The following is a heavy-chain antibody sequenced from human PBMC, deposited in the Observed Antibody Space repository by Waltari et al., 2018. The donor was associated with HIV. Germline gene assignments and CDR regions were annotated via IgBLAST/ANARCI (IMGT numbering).Heavy chain of an antibody. J-gene: IGHJ5*02. V-gene: IGHV4-39*01. CDR1: GGSMTSSSYY. Sequence: QLQLQESGPGLVKSSETLSLTCTVSGGSMTSSSYYWGWIRQPPGKGLEWIGSMSYSWSTYNNPSLRSRLTISVDTSKNQFALKLTSVTAADTAMYYCARSFSGYSNYFDPWGQGTLVTVSS. CDR3: ARSFSGYSNYFDP. D-gene: IGHD4-4*01. CDR2: MSYSWST.